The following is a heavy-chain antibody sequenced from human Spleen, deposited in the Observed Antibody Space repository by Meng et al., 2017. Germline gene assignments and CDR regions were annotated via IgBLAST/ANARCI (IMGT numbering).Heavy chain of an antibody. D-gene: IGHD3-10*01. CDR1: GFTFTDYW. Sequence: GESLKISCAASGFTFTDYWMHWVRQAPRKGLEWVSVISGSGGSTYYADSVKGRFTISRDNSKNTLYLQMNSLRAEDTAVYYCAKDPLYGWFGEFTFDYWGQGTLVTVSS. CDR2: ISGSGGST. CDR3: AKDPLYGWFGEFTFDY. V-gene: IGHV3-23*01. J-gene: IGHJ4*02.